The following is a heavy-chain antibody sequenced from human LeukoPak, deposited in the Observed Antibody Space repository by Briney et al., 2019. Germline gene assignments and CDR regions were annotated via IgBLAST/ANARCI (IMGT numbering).Heavy chain of an antibody. D-gene: IGHD6-19*01. CDR1: GGSISSYY. V-gene: IGHV4-59*04. CDR2: IYHSGRT. Sequence: SETLSLTCTVSGGSISSYYWSWIRQSAGKGLEWIGSIYHSGRTYYNPSLKSRVTISVDTSKNQFSLKLTSVTAADTAVYYCATEVGQWLVRTWGQGTLVTVSS. CDR3: ATEVGQWLVRT. J-gene: IGHJ4*02.